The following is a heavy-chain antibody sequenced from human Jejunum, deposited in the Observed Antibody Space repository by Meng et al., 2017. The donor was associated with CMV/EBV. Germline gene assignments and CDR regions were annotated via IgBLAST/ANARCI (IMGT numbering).Heavy chain of an antibody. CDR3: ARARSTTWYQDF. J-gene: IGHJ4*02. CDR1: GFSISLVYY. CDR2: VIHSRST. Sequence: VAGFSISLVYYGGWSRQAPGRGLGWIGSVIHSRSTYYNPSLKGRVTISVDTSENQFSLRLASVTAADTAVYYCARARSTTWYQDFWGQGTLVTVSS. D-gene: IGHD6-13*01. V-gene: IGHV4-38-2*01.